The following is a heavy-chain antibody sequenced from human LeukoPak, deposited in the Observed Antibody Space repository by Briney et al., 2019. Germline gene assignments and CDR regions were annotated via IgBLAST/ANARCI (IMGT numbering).Heavy chain of an antibody. CDR2: IYYSGST. D-gene: IGHD2-8*01. Sequence: SETLSLTCTVSGGSISSGDYYWSWIRQPPGKSLEWIGYIYYSGSTYYSPSLKSRVTISVDTSENQFSLKLSSVTAADTAVYYCARGGKWTYWGQGTLVTVSS. V-gene: IGHV4-30-4*01. J-gene: IGHJ4*02. CDR1: GGSISSGDYY. CDR3: ARGGKWTY.